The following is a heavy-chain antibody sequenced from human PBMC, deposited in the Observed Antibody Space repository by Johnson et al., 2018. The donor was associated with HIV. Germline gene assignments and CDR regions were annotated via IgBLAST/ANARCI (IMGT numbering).Heavy chain of an antibody. CDR2: VWYDGGNK. CDR3: AKDRTSWGFDAFDL. J-gene: IGHJ3*01. Sequence: QMQLVESGGGVVQPGRSLRLSCVASGFTFSNYGMHWVRQAPGKGLEWVALVWYDGGNKYYADSVTGRFTIFSDNSEHTLYLQMNSQSAEDTAVYFCAKDRTSWGFDAFDLWGQGTMVTVSS. V-gene: IGHV3-33*06. CDR1: GFTFSNYG. D-gene: IGHD3-16*01.